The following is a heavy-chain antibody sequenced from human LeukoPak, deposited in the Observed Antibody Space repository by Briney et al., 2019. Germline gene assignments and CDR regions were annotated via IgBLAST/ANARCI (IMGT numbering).Heavy chain of an antibody. J-gene: IGHJ4*02. CDR1: GVSFSGYY. V-gene: IGHV4-34*01. CDR2: INHSGST. Sequence: SETLSPTCAVYGVSFSGYYWSWIRQPPGKGLEWIGEINHSGSTNYNPSLKSRVTISVDTSKNQFSLKLSSVTAADTAVYYCARDGERIDYWGQGTLVTASS. D-gene: IGHD7-27*01. CDR3: ARDGERIDY.